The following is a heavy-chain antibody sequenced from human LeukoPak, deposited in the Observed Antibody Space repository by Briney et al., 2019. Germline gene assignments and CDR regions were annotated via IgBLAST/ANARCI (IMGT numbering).Heavy chain of an antibody. CDR3: AAPGSSVWTSDFDH. CDR1: GYTFSDYY. J-gene: IGHJ4*02. V-gene: IGHV1-2*02. D-gene: IGHD6-19*01. CDR2: INSNSAGT. Sequence: ASVKVSCKASGYTFSDYYIHWVRQVPGQGLEWMGWINSNSAGTKYAQKFQGRVTMTRDTSISTVYMELSRLRSDDTAVYYCAAPGSSVWTSDFDHWGQGTLVTVSS.